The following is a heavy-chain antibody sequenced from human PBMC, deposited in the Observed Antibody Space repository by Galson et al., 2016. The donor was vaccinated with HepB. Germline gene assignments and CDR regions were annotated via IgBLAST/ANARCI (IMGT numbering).Heavy chain of an antibody. CDR1: GFTFDEYG. V-gene: IGHV3-20*04. Sequence: SLRLSCAASGFTFDEYGMSWVRQVPGKGLEWVSDINWNGGSTGYADSVKGRFTISRDNAKNSLYLQMNSLRAEDTALYYCAGSLLHLDYWGQGTLVTVSS. J-gene: IGHJ4*02. D-gene: IGHD2-15*01. CDR2: INWNGGST. CDR3: AGSLLHLDY.